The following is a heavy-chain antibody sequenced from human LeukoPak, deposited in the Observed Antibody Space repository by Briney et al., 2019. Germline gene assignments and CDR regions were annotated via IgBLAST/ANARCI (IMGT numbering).Heavy chain of an antibody. CDR2: ISYDGSNK. D-gene: IGHD1-26*01. V-gene: IGHV3-30-3*01. CDR3: ARGGNYYVYYYGMDV. CDR1: GFTFSSYA. J-gene: IGHJ6*02. Sequence: GGSLRLSCAASGFTFSSYAMHWVRQAPGKGLEWVAVISYDGSNKYYADSVKGRFTISRDNSKNSLYLQMNSLRAEDTAVYYCARGGNYYVYYYGMDVWGQGTTVTVSS.